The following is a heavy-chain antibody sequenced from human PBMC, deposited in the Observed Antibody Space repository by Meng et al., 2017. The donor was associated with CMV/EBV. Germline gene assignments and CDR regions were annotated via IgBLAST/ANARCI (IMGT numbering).Heavy chain of an antibody. J-gene: IGHJ5*02. CDR1: GGSISSSSYY. Sequence: SETLSLTCTVSGGSISSSSYYWGWIRQPPGKGLEWIGSIYYSGSTYYNPSLKSRVTISVDTSKNQFSLKLSSVTAADTAVYYCARRTGDIVVVPAAIHASQNWFDPWGQGTLVTVSS. D-gene: IGHD2-2*02. CDR2: IYYSGST. CDR3: ARRTGDIVVVPAAIHASQNWFDP. V-gene: IGHV4-39*01.